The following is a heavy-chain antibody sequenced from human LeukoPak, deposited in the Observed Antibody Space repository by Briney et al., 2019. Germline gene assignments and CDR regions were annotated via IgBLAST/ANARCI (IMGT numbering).Heavy chain of an antibody. J-gene: IGHJ4*02. CDR1: GFTVITND. V-gene: IGHV3-53*01. D-gene: IGHD1-14*01. Sequence: GGSLRLSGAASGFTVITNDMTWVRQAPGKGLEWVSVLYSDGNTKYAESVQGRFTISSDNSKNTLYLEMNSLSPDDTAVYYCARGVEPLAANTLAYWGQGNLVTVSS. CDR3: ARGVEPLAANTLAY. CDR2: LYSDGNT.